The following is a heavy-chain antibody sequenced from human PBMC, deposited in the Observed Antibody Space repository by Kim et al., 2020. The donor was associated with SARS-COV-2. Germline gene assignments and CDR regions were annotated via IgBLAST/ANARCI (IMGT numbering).Heavy chain of an antibody. V-gene: IGHV3-23*01. CDR1: GFTFSTYA. CDR3: AYNSRGQADFDY. D-gene: IGHD3-22*01. Sequence: GGSLRLSCAASGFTFSTYAMNWVRQAPGKGLEWVSGIGSGGNTYYADSVKGRFTISRDKSKNTLYLQMNSLRAEDTALYYCAYNSRGQADFDYWGQGTLVTVSS. J-gene: IGHJ4*02. CDR2: IGSGGNT.